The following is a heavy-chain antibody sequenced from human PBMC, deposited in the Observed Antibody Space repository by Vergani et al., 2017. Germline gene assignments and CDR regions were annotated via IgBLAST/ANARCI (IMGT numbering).Heavy chain of an antibody. Sequence: QVQLQESGPGLVKPSGTLSLTCAVSGGSISSSNWWSWVRQPPGKGLEWIGEIYHSGSTNYNPSLKSRITISVDKSKNQVSLKLSSVAAADTAVYYWAGGGGYSYGPFDYWGQGTLVTVSS. V-gene: IGHV4-4*02. CDR1: GGSISSSNW. CDR3: AGGGGYSYGPFDY. CDR2: IYHSGST. J-gene: IGHJ4*02. D-gene: IGHD5-18*01.